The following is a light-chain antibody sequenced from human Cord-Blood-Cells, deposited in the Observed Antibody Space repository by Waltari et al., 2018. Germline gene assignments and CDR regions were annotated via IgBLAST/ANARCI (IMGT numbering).Light chain of an antibody. V-gene: IGLV2-14*03. CDR3: SSYTSSSTPVV. Sequence: QSALTQPASVSGSPGQPIPIPCTGTTSDVVGYNFSSWYQQHPGKAPKLIIYDVSNRPSGVSNRFSGSKSGNTASLTISGLQAEDEADYYCSSYTSSSTPVVFGGGTKLTVL. J-gene: IGLJ2*01. CDR1: TSDVVGYNF. CDR2: DVS.